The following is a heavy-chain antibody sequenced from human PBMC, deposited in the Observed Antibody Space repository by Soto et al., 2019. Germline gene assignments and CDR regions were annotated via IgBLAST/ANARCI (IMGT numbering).Heavy chain of an antibody. Sequence: PGGSLRLSCAASGFTFSSYSMNWVRQAPGKGLEWVSSISSSSSYIYYADSVKGRFTISRDNAKNSLYLQMNSLRAEDTAVYYCARDSTPYSCFDYWGQGTLVTVSS. V-gene: IGHV3-21*01. CDR2: ISSSSSYI. D-gene: IGHD2-21*01. CDR3: ARDSTPYSCFDY. CDR1: GFTFSSYS. J-gene: IGHJ4*02.